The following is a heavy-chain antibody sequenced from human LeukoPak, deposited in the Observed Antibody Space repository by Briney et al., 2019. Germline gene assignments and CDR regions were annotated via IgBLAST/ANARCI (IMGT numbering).Heavy chain of an antibody. CDR2: IYYNGLT. V-gene: IGHV4-59*02. D-gene: IGHD3-10*01. CDR3: ARGWKVRGVSPAFNY. CDR1: GGSVSPYY. Sequence: PSETLSLTCTVSGGSVSPYYWTWIRQTPGKGLDWIGYIYYNGLTSYSPSLRSRVSLSVDTAKNQLSLKLTSMTAADTAVYYCARGWKVRGVSPAFNYWGQGTLVTVSS. J-gene: IGHJ4*02.